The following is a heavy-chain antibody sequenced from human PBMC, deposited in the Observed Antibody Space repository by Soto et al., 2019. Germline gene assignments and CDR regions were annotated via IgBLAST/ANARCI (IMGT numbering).Heavy chain of an antibody. V-gene: IGHV1-3*01. J-gene: IGHJ6*02. CDR1: GYTFTSYA. CDR3: ARLAVTTNRYYYYGMDV. CDR2: INAGNGNT. Sequence: GASVKVSCNASGYTFTSYAMHWVRQAPGQRLEWMGWINAGNGNTKYSQKFQGRVTITRDTSASTAYMELSSLRSEDTAVYYCARLAVTTNRYYYYGMDVWGQGTTVTVSS. D-gene: IGHD4-17*01.